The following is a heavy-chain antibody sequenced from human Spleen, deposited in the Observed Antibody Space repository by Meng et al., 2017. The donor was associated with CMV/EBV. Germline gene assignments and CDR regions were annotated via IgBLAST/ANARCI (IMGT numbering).Heavy chain of an antibody. V-gene: IGHV3-21*01. CDR1: GFTFSSYS. Sequence: GESLKISCAASGFTFSSYSMNWVRQAPGKGLEWVSSISSSSIYIYYADSVKGRFTIPRDNAKKSLYLQMNSLRAEDTAVYYCATYCGGDCGGHWGQGTLVTVSS. CDR3: ATYCGGDCGGH. D-gene: IGHD2-21*01. J-gene: IGHJ4*02. CDR2: ISSSSIYI.